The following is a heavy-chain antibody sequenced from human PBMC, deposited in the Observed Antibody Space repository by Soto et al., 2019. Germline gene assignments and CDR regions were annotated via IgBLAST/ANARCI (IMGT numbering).Heavy chain of an antibody. D-gene: IGHD2-2*01. CDR1: GYTFSTFW. CDR2: TDPRKSYA. V-gene: IGHV5-10-1*01. CDR3: ARRYCSSATCDSWFDP. J-gene: IGHJ5*02. Sequence: GVSLKISCTGFGYTFSTFWISWVRQIPGTGLEWMGRTDPRKSYAHYSPSFQGHVPISGDKSISTVYLQWASLKASDTAMYYCARRYCSSATCDSWFDPWGQGTLVTVSS.